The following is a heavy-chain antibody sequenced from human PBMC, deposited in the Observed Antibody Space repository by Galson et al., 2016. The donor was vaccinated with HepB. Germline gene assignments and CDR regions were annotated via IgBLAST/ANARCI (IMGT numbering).Heavy chain of an antibody. D-gene: IGHD5-24*01. V-gene: IGHV1-18*04. Sequence: CKASGYTFTTNGISWVRQAPGQGLEWVAWISAHNGDTNSAQKFQGRVTLTTDTSTRTAYMELRSLTADDTAVYYCARDRDRSLDYWGQGTLVTVSS. CDR1: GYTFTTNG. CDR2: ISAHNGDT. J-gene: IGHJ4*02. CDR3: ARDRDRSLDY.